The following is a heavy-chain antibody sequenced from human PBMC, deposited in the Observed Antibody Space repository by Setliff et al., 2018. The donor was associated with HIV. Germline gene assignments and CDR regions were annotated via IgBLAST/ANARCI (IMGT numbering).Heavy chain of an antibody. J-gene: IGHJ4*02. CDR3: ASARIPTGGTSTSFDY. CDR1: EFTLSRYS. V-gene: IGHV3-7*01. D-gene: IGHD1-1*01. CDR2: INQDGSEK. Sequence: GGSLRLSCAASEFTLSRYSMSWVRQAPGKGLEWVANINQDGSEKNYVDSVKGRFIISRDNAKNSLYLQLNSLRPEDTGVYYCASARIPTGGTSTSFDYCGQGTLVTVSS.